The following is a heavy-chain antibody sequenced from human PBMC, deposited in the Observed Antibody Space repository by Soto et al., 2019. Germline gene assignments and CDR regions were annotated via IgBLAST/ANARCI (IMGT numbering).Heavy chain of an antibody. CDR1: TESFSTYY. Sequence: QVQLQQWGAGLLKPSETLSLTCAVHTESFSTYYCSWTRQPPGKGLEWIGEIHPFGDTNYSPSLSNRVTISLDTSKNQFSLKLTSVTAADTADFCSRGRDPHKGGRSWGQGTLVTVSS. CDR3: SRGRDPHKGGRS. J-gene: IGHJ4*02. V-gene: IGHV4-34*02. CDR2: IHPFGDT. D-gene: IGHD3-16*01.